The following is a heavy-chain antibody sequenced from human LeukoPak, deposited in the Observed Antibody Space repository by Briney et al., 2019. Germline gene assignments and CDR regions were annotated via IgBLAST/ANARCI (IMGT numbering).Heavy chain of an antibody. CDR3: ARDRRHSSSWYHYMDV. CDR1: GFSVSSNY. V-gene: IGHV3-66*01. CDR2: IYSGGST. D-gene: IGHD6-13*01. Sequence: PGGSLRLSCAASGFSVSSNYMSWVRQAPGKGLEWVSVIYSGGSTYYADSVKGRFTISRDNSKNTLYLQMNSLRAEDTAVYYCARDRRHSSSWYHYMDVWGKGTTVTISS. J-gene: IGHJ6*03.